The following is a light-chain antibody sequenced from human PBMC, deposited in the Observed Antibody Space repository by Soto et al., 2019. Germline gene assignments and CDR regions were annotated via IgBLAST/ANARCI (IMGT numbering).Light chain of an antibody. CDR1: QSISSY. CDR2: KAS. Sequence: DIQITQSPSSLSASVGDRVTITCRASQSISSYLNWYQQKPGKAPKLLIYKASTLKSGVPSRFSGSGSGTEFTLPIRSLQPDDFATYYCQQYNSYRTFGQGTKVDIK. V-gene: IGKV1-5*03. J-gene: IGKJ1*01. CDR3: QQYNSYRT.